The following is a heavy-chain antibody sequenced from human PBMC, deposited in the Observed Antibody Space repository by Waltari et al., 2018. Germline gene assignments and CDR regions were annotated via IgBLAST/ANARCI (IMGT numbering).Heavy chain of an antibody. CDR1: GFTFRGYW. CDR3: ASLIGDREDY. J-gene: IGHJ4*02. D-gene: IGHD3-16*01. Sequence: EVQLVESGGGLVQPGGSLRLSCEVSGFTFRGYWMSWARQAPGKGLEWVANIKEDGGGKYYVDSVKGRFTISRDNAKNSLYLQMNSLRAEDTAVYYCASLIGDREDYWGQGTLVTVSS. CDR2: IKEDGGGK. V-gene: IGHV3-7*03.